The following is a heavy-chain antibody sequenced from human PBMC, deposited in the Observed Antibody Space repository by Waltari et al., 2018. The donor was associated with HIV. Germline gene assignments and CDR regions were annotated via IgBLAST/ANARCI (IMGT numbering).Heavy chain of an antibody. CDR1: GGSSSNHY. J-gene: IGHJ4*02. Sequence: QVQLQQWGPGLLKPSENLSLTCAVQGGSSSNHYWSWIRQPPGKGLEWIAEINHSGRTNYNPSLKSRLTISVDASKTQFSVKLTSVTAADTAVYFCARGQYGPGSREDYCGQGTLVTVAS. CDR3: ARGQYGPGSREDY. CDR2: INHSGRT. D-gene: IGHD3-10*01. V-gene: IGHV4-34*02.